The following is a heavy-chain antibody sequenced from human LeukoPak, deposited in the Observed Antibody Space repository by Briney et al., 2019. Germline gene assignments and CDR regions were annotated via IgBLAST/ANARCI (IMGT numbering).Heavy chain of an antibody. D-gene: IGHD3-22*01. V-gene: IGHV3-30-3*01. J-gene: IGHJ4*02. CDR3: ARAGYYYDSSGYYYHD. CDR1: GFTFSIYA. CDR2: ISYDGSNK. Sequence: GGSLRLSCAASGFTFSIYAMHWVRQAPGKGLERVAVISYDGSNKYYADSVKGRFTISRDNSKNTLYLQMNSLRAEDTAVYYCARAGYYYDSSGYYYHDWGQGTLVTVSS.